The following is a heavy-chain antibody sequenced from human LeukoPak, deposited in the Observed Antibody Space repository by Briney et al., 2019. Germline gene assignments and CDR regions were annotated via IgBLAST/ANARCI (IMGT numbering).Heavy chain of an antibody. CDR3: ARVSSSSGAYDY. CDR1: GFTFSSYD. V-gene: IGHV3-13*05. CDR2: IGTAGDP. J-gene: IGHJ4*02. D-gene: IGHD6-6*01. Sequence: GGSLRLACTAPGFTFSSYDLHWVRQATGKGLEWVSAIGTAGDPYYPGSVKGRFTISRENAKNSLYLQMNSLRAGDTAVYYCARVSSSSGAYDYWGQGTLVTVSS.